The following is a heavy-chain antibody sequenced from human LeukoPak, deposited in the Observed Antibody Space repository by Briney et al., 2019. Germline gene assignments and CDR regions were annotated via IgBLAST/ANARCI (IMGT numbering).Heavy chain of an antibody. CDR3: ARLGVATTGQMPYYYGMDV. CDR1: GYTFTSYG. J-gene: IGHJ6*04. D-gene: IGHD5-12*01. CDR2: ISAYNGNT. V-gene: IGHV1-18*04. Sequence: ASVKVSCKASGYTFTSYGISWVRQAPGQGLEWMGRISAYNGNTNYAQKLQGRVTMTTDTSTSTAYMELRSLRSDDTAVYYCARLGVATTGQMPYYYGMDVWGKGTTVTVSS.